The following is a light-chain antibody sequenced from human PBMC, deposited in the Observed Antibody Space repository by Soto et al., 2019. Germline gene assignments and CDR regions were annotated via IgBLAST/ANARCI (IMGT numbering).Light chain of an antibody. CDR1: QSVSSN. CDR2: GAS. CDR3: QQYNNWPPHT. V-gene: IGKV3-15*01. J-gene: IGKJ2*01. Sequence: EIVMTQSPATLSVSPGERATLSCRASQSVSSNLAWYQQNPGQAPSLFIYGASTRATGIPARFSGSGSGTEFTLTISSLQSEDFAVYYCQQYNNWPPHTFGQGTKLDIK.